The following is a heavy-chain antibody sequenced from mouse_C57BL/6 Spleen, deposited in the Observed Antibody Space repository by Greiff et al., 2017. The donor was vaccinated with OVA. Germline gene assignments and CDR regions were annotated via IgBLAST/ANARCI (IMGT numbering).Heavy chain of an antibody. D-gene: IGHD4-1*01. CDR2: IYWDDDK. CDR3: ARRATNWDEDWYFDV. CDR1: GFSLSTSGMG. J-gene: IGHJ1*03. V-gene: IGHV8-12*01. Sequence: QVQLQQSGPGILQSSQTLSLTCSFSGFSLSTSGMGVSWIRQPSGKGLEWLAHIYWDDDKRYNPSLKSRLTISKDTSRNQVFLKITSVDTADTATYYCARRATNWDEDWYFDVWGTGTTVTVSS.